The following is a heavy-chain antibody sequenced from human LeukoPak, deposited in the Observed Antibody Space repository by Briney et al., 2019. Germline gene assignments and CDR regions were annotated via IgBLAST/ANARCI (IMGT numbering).Heavy chain of an antibody. J-gene: IGHJ5*02. CDR1: GGAISSYY. CDR3: ARDKGFSINSPFDP. D-gene: IGHD3-10*01. CDR2: IYYTGST. V-gene: IGHV4-59*01. Sequence: SETMSLTCTVSGGAISSYYWSWIRQPPGKGLECIGHIYYTGSTNYNPSLQSRVTISVDTSNHHFSLKLSSMTAADTAVYYCARDKGFSINSPFDPWGQGTLVTVSS.